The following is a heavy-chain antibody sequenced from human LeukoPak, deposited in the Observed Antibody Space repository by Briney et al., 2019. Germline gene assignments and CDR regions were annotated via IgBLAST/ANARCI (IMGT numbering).Heavy chain of an antibody. Sequence: GGSLRLSCAASGFTFSSYGMSWVRQAPGKGLEWVSAISGSGGSTYYADSVKGRFTISRDNSKNTLYLQMNSLRAEDTAVYYCARARRYYYDSSGYGMYYFDYWGQGTLVTVSS. CDR3: ARARRYYYDSSGYGMYYFDY. CDR1: GFTFSSYG. D-gene: IGHD3-22*01. V-gene: IGHV3-23*01. CDR2: ISGSGGST. J-gene: IGHJ4*02.